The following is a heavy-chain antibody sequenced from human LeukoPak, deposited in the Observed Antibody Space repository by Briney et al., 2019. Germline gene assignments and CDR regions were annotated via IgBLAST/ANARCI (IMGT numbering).Heavy chain of an antibody. CDR3: ARSKNGKCDY. V-gene: IGHV4-39*07. CDR2: MYYGGNT. Sequence: PSETLSLTCSVSGDSISSSGYYWGWIRQPPGKGLEWIGSMYYGGNTYYNASLKSRVTISVDTSKNLCSLKLNSVTAADTGVYYCARSKNGKCDYWGQGTLVTVSS. J-gene: IGHJ4*02. CDR1: GDSISSSGYY. D-gene: IGHD1-26*01.